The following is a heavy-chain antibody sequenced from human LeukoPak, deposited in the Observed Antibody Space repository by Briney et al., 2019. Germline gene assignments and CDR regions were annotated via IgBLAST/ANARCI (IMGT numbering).Heavy chain of an antibody. CDR2: LSSGGTYP. CDR1: GFTVSSNY. V-gene: IGHV3-11*06. D-gene: IGHD3-3*01. CDR3: ARPVGGFDRSGYYPNH. J-gene: IGHJ4*02. Sequence: GGSLRLSCAASGFTVSSNYMSWFRQTPGKGLEWVSYLSSGGTYPNYADSVKGRFTISRDNAKNLVYLQMNSLRVEDTAVYYCARPVGGFDRSGYYPNHWGQGILVTVSA.